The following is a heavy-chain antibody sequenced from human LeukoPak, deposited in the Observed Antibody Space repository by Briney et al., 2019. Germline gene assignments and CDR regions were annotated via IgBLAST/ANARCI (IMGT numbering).Heavy chain of an antibody. CDR1: GGSISSYY. V-gene: IGHV4-4*07. Sequence: SETLSLTCTVSGGSISSYYCSWIRQPAGKGLEWIGRIYTSGSTNYNPSLKSRVTMSVDTSKNQFSLKLSSVTAADTAVYYCAGRYSYGATYAFDIWGQGTMVTVSS. CDR2: IYTSGST. J-gene: IGHJ3*02. D-gene: IGHD5-18*01. CDR3: AGRYSYGATYAFDI.